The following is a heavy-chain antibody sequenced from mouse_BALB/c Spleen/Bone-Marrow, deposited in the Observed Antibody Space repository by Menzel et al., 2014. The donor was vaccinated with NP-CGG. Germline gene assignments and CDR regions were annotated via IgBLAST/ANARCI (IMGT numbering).Heavy chain of an antibody. Sequence: EVQLQQSAAGLVRTGASVTLSCTASGLNIKETYMHWVKQRPEQGLEWIGRIDPANDYTKYDPKFQGTATITADTSSNTAYLQLSSLTPELPAVYSCPSPAGTWDYCGQGASREVSS. J-gene: IGHJ2*02. V-gene: IGHV14-3*02. CDR3: PSPAGTWDY. D-gene: IGHD4-1*01. CDR1: GLNIKETY. CDR2: IDPANDYT.